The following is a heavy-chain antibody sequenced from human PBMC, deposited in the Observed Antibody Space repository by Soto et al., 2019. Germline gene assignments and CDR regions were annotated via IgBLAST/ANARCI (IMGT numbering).Heavy chain of an antibody. V-gene: IGHV1-46*03. CDR2: INPFDGSR. J-gene: IGHJ4*02. D-gene: IGHD1-26*01. CDR3: AREVGANYFDY. CDR1: GYIFTSYY. Sequence: ASVKXSCNASGYIFTSYYIHWVRQAPGQGLEWMGWINPFDGSRMFAQSFQGRVTMTRDTSTSTVYMEVSSLRSEDTAVYYCAREVGANYFDYWGQGTLVTVSS.